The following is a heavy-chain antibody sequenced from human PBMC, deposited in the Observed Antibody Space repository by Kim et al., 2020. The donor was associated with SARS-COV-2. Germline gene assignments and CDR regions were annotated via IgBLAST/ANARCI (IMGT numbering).Heavy chain of an antibody. Sequence: GGSLRLSCEVSGFTLSTYWMTWVRQAPGEGLEWVANIKQDGNEKHYVDSVKGRFTISRDNARNTLHLQMNSLRAEDTALYYCVRYGLTAAMDLWGQGTLVTVSS. V-gene: IGHV3-7*03. CDR2: IKQDGNEK. CDR1: GFTLSTYW. CDR3: VRYGLTAAMDL. J-gene: IGHJ5*02. D-gene: IGHD7-27*01.